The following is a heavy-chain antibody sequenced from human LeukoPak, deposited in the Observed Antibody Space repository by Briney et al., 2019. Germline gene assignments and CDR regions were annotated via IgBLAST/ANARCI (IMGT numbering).Heavy chain of an antibody. CDR1: GFTLSNYA. CDR3: AKGRTSGPYDALDI. D-gene: IGHD1-26*01. J-gene: IGHJ3*02. Sequence: GGSLRLSCAVSGFTLSNYAMSWVRQAPGKGLEWVSSISGSGGSTSYADSVKGRFTISRDNSKDTLYLQMNSLRAEDTAVYYCAKGRTSGPYDALDIWGQGTMVTVSS. V-gene: IGHV3-23*01. CDR2: ISGSGGST.